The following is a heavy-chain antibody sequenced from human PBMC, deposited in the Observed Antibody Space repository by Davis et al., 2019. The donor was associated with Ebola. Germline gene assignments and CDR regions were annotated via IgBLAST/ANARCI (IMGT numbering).Heavy chain of an antibody. V-gene: IGHV1-69*13. CDR2: IIPIFGTA. D-gene: IGHD3-3*01. CDR3: ARDRITIFGVVILHGMDV. CDR1: GGTFSSYA. J-gene: IGHJ6*02. Sequence: AASVKVSCKASGGTFSSYAISWVRQAPGQGLEWMGGIIPIFGTANYAQKFQGRVTITADESTSTAYMELSSLRSEDTAVYYCARDRITIFGVVILHGMDVWGQGTTVTVSS.